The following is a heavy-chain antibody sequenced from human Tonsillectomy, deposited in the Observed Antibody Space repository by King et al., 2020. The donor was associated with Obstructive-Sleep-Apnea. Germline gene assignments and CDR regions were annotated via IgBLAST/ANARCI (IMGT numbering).Heavy chain of an antibody. CDR1: GGSISSYY. J-gene: IGHJ2*01. D-gene: IGHD3-3*01. V-gene: IGHV4-59*01. CDR2: IYNSGST. Sequence: QLQESGPGRVKPSETLSLTCTVSGGSISSYYWSWIRQPPGKGLEWIGYIYNSGSTNYNPSLKSRVTISVDTSKNQFSLKLRSVTAADTAVYYCARLAQPVTIFGVVAYHWYFDLWGRGTLVTVSS. CDR3: ARLAQPVTIFGVVAYHWYFDL.